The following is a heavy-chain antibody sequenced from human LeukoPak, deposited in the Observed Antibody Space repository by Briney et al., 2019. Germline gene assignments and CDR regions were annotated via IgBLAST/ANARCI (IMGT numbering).Heavy chain of an antibody. Sequence: SETLSLTCTVSGGSISSYYWSWLRQPPGKGLEGIGFIYDSGSTNYNPSLKSRVTISVDTSKNQFSLKLRSVTAANTAVYYCARTTEAHSWQTRYYSYYMDVWGKGTTVTVSS. V-gene: IGHV4-59*01. CDR1: GGSISSYY. CDR3: ARTTEAHSWQTRYYSYYMDV. D-gene: IGHD6-13*01. J-gene: IGHJ6*03. CDR2: IYDSGST.